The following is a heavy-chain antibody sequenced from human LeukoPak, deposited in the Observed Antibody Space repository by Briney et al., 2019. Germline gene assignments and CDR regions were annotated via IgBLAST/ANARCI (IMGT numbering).Heavy chain of an antibody. V-gene: IGHV3-15*07. J-gene: IGHJ6*02. D-gene: IGHD3-3*01. CDR1: GFTFSNAW. CDR3: TRHGLYYDFWSGYLGAGDYYYYGMDV. CDR2: IKSKTDGGTT. Sequence: PGGSLRLSCAASGFTFSNAWMNWVRQAPGKGLEWVGRIKSKTDGGTTDYTAPVKGRFTISRDDSKNTLYLQMNSLKTEDTAVYYCTRHGLYYDFWSGYLGAGDYYYYGMDVWGQGTTVTVSS.